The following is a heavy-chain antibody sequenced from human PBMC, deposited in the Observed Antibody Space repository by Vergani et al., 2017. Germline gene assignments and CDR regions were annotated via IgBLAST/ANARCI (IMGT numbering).Heavy chain of an antibody. V-gene: IGHV3-30*02. CDR3: ATKSCGTPGCQIGYFRE. D-gene: IGHD1-1*01. J-gene: IGHJ1*01. CDR1: GFTFSSYG. CDR2: ILYDGSNK. Sequence: QVHLVESGGGVVQPGGSLRLSCAASGFTFSSYGMHWVRQAPGKGLEWVAFILYDGSNKYYSDSVKGRFTISRDNSKNTLFLQMNSLRAEDTAVYYCATKSCGTPGCQIGYFREWGQGTLVTVSS.